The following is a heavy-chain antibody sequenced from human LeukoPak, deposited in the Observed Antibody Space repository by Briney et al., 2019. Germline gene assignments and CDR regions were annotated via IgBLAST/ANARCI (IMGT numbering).Heavy chain of an antibody. CDR3: AKDDGTTAFWYFDF. D-gene: IGHD1-7*01. J-gene: IGHJ2*01. CDR1: GFTFDDYA. V-gene: IGHV3-43*02. CDR2: IGGDGITT. Sequence: GGSLRLSCAASGFTFDDYAMHWVRQAPGKGLEWVSRIGGDGITTYYADSVKGRFTISRDNSKTSLYLQMNSLRTEDTALYYCAKDDGTTAFWYFDFWGRGTLVTVSS.